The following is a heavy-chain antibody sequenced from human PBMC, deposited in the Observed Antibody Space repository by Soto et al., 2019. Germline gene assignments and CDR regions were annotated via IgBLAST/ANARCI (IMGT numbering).Heavy chain of an antibody. V-gene: IGHV1-8*01. Sequence: ASVKVSCKASGYTFASYDSNWVRQATGQGLEWMGWMNPNSGNTGYAQKFQGRVTMTRNTSISTAYMELSSLRSEDAAVYYCARGYCTNGVCRRPFDYWGQGTLVTVSS. CDR3: ARGYCTNGVCRRPFDY. D-gene: IGHD2-8*01. CDR2: MNPNSGNT. J-gene: IGHJ4*02. CDR1: GYTFASYD.